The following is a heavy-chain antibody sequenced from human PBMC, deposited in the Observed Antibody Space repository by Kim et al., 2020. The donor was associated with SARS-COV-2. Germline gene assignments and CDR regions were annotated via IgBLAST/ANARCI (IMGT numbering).Heavy chain of an antibody. J-gene: IGHJ4*02. Sequence: SETLSLTCAVYGGSFSGYYWSWIRQPPGKGLEWIGEINHSGSTNYNPSLKSRVTISVDTSKNQFSLKLSSVTAADTAVYYCARDNTANSGYEPLDNWGQGTLVTVSS. CDR3: ARDNTANSGYEPLDN. CDR2: INHSGST. D-gene: IGHD5-12*01. V-gene: IGHV4-34*01. CDR1: GGSFSGYY.